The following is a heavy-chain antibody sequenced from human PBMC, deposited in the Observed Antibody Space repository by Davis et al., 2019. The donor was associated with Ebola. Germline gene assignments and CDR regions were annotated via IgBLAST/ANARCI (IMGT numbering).Heavy chain of an antibody. D-gene: IGHD6-19*01. J-gene: IGHJ3*02. CDR2: IYYSGST. V-gene: IGHV4-59*06. CDR1: GGSISSYY. Sequence: MPSETLSLTCTVSGGSISSYYWSWIRQPPGKGLEWIGYIYYSGSTYYNPSLKSRVTISVDTSKNQFSLKLSSVTAADTAVYYCASQKIAVAGWGAFDIWGQGTMVTVSS. CDR3: ASQKIAVAGWGAFDI.